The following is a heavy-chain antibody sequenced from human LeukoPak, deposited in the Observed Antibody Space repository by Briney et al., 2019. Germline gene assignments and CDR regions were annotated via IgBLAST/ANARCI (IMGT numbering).Heavy chain of an antibody. J-gene: IGHJ6*03. Sequence: SETLSLTCTVSGGSISSYYWSWIRQPAGKGLEWIGRIYTSGSTNYNPSLNSRVTMSVDTSKNQFSLKLSSVTAADTAVYYCARDPPPDYYGSGSRSLGYYMDVWGKGTTVTVS. CDR2: IYTSGST. CDR3: ARDPPPDYYGSGSRSLGYYMDV. D-gene: IGHD3-10*01. CDR1: GGSISSYY. V-gene: IGHV4-4*07.